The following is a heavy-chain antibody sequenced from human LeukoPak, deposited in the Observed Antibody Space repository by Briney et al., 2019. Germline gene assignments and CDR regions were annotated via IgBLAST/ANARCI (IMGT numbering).Heavy chain of an antibody. CDR1: GGSISSSSYY. Sequence: SETLSLTCTVSGGSISSSSYYWGWLRQPPGKGLEWIGSIYYSGSTYYNPSLKSRVTISVDTSKNQFSLKLSSVTAADTAVYYCARLGLLWFGDPWGQGTLVTVSS. D-gene: IGHD3-10*01. V-gene: IGHV4-39*01. CDR3: ARLGLLWFGDP. J-gene: IGHJ5*02. CDR2: IYYSGST.